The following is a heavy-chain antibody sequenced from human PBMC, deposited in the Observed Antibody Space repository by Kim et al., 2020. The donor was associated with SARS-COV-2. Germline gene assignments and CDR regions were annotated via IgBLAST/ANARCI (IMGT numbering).Heavy chain of an antibody. CDR3: ARLQFLEWPTYYYYYMDV. V-gene: IGHV4-4*07. D-gene: IGHD3-3*01. J-gene: IGHJ6*03. CDR1: GGSISSYY. Sequence: SETLSLTCTVSGGSISSYYWSWIRQPAGKGLEWIGRIYTSGSTNYNPSLKSRVTMSVDTSKNQFSLKLSSVTAADTAVYYCARLQFLEWPTYYYYYMDVWGKGTTVTVSS. CDR2: IYTSGST.